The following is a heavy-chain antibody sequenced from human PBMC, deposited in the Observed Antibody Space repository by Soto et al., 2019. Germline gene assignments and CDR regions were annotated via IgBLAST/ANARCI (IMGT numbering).Heavy chain of an antibody. J-gene: IGHJ4*02. CDR1: GFTFSSYG. D-gene: IGHD3-16*02. CDR2: ICYGGGNT. Sequence: GGSLRLSCAASGFTFSSYGMHWVRQAPGKGLEWVAVICYGGGNTYYADSVKGRFTISRDNSKNTLYLQMNSLRAEDTAVYYCAKYFMITFGGVIVIPNYFDYWGQGTLVTVSS. CDR3: AKYFMITFGGVIVIPNYFDY. V-gene: IGHV3-33*06.